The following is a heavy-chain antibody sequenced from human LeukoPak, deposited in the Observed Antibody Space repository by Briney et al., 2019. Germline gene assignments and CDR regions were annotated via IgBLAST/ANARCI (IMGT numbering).Heavy chain of an antibody. D-gene: IGHD3-3*01. CDR1: GYTFTSYG. J-gene: IGHJ6*03. V-gene: IGHV1-18*01. CDR3: AGVAWSPDFWSGPPTYYMDV. CDR2: ISAYNGNT. Sequence: GASVKVSCKASGYTFTSYGISWVRQAPGQGLELMGWISAYNGNTNYAQKLQGRVTMTTDTSTSTAYTELRSLRSDDTAVYYCAGVAWSPDFWSGPPTYYMDVWGKGTTVTVSS.